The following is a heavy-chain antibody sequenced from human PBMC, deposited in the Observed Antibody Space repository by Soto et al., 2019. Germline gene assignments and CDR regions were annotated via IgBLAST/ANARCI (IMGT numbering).Heavy chain of an antibody. CDR1: GGSVSRGSYY. CDR2: IYYRGTT. J-gene: IGHJ5*02. V-gene: IGHV4-61*01. D-gene: IGHD3-16*02. Sequence: TSETLSLTCTVSGGSVSRGSYYWSWIRQPPGKGREWIGYIYYRGTTNYNPTLKSRVTISVDTSKNQFSLKLSSVTAADTAVYYCARGSYDYIWGSYLLSNWFDPWGQGTLVTVSS. CDR3: ARGSYDYIWGSYLLSNWFDP.